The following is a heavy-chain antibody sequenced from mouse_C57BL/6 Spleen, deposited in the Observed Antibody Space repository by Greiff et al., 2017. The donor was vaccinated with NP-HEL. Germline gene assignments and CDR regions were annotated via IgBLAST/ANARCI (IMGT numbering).Heavy chain of an antibody. J-gene: IGHJ4*01. V-gene: IGHV1-50*01. CDR1: GYTFTSYW. Sequence: VQLQQPGAELVKPGASVKLSCKASGYTFTSYWMQWVKQRPGQGLEWIGEIDPSDSYTNYNQKFKGKATLTVDTSSSTAYMQLSSLTSEDSAVYYCARGGLLYAMDYWGQGTSVTVSS. CDR3: ARGGLLYAMDY. CDR2: IDPSDSYT. D-gene: IGHD2-10*01.